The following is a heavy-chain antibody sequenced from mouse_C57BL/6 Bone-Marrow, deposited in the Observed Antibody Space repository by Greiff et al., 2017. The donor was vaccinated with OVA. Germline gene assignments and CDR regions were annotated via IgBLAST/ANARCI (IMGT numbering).Heavy chain of an antibody. J-gene: IGHJ2*01. CDR2: ISNGGGST. CDR1: GFTFSDYY. CDR3: ARQGLGYYFDY. V-gene: IGHV5-12*01. D-gene: IGHD4-1*01. Sequence: DVKLVESGGGLVQPGGSLKLSCAASGFTFSDYYMYWFRQTPEKRLEWVAYISNGGGSTYYPDTVKGRFTISRDNAKNTLYLQMSRLKSEDTAMYYCARQGLGYYFDYWGQGTTLTVSS.